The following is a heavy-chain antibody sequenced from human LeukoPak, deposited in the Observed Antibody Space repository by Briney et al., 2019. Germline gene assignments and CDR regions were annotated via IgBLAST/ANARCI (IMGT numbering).Heavy chain of an antibody. J-gene: IGHJ4*02. CDR1: GGSFSGYY. V-gene: IGHV4-34*01. D-gene: IGHD1-26*01. CDR2: INHSGST. CDR3: ARAPYWSGSYYVY. Sequence: SETLSFTCAVYGGSFSGYYCSWIRQPPGKGLEWIGEINHSGSTNYNPSLKSRVTISVDTSRNQFSLKLSSVTAADTAVYYCARAPYWSGSYYVYWGQGTLVTVSS.